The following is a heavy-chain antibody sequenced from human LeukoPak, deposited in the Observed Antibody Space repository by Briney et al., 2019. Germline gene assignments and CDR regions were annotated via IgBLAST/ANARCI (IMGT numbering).Heavy chain of an antibody. J-gene: IGHJ5*02. D-gene: IGHD6-13*01. Sequence: GGSLRLSCVVSGFTFEEYAMDWVRQVPGKGLEWVSSISWNSGNKAYADSVKGRFTISRDNAKNSLYLQMNSLRAEDTAVYYCARDNRYSIFNWFDPWGQGTLVTVSS. V-gene: IGHV3-9*01. CDR2: ISWNSGNK. CDR1: GFTFEEYA. CDR3: ARDNRYSIFNWFDP.